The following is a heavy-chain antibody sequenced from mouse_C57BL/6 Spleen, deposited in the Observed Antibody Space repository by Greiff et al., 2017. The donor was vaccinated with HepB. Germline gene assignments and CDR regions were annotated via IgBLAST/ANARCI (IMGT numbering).Heavy chain of an antibody. D-gene: IGHD1-1*01. V-gene: IGHV10-1*01. CDR1: GFSFNTYA. CDR2: IRSKSNNYAT. CDR3: VSHITTENWYFDV. Sequence: EVMLVESGGGLVQPKGSLKLSCAASGFSFNTYAMNWVRQAPGKGLEWVARIRSKSNNYATYYADSVKDRFTISRDDSESMLYLQMNNLKTEDTAMYYCVSHITTENWYFDVWGTGTTVTVSS. J-gene: IGHJ1*03.